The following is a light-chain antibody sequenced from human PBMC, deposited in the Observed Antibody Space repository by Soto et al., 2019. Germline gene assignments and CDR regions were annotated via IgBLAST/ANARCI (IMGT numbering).Light chain of an antibody. J-gene: IGKJ1*01. V-gene: IGKV3-20*01. CDR1: QSVSSNY. CDR3: QQYETSPRA. Sequence: EIVLTQSPGTLSLSPGERATLSCRASQSVSSNYFAWYQQRPGQAPRLLIYDASSRATGIPDRFSGSGSGTDFTLTISRLEPEDFAVYYCQQYETSPRAFGQGTKVEIK. CDR2: DAS.